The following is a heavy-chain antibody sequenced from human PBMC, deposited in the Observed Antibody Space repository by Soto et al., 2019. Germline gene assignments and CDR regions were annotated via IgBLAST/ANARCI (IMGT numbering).Heavy chain of an antibody. CDR3: ARAYVWGSYRFHGMDV. Sequence: GGSLRLSCAASGFTFSSYAMHWVRQAPGKGLEWVAVISYDGSNKYYADSVKGRFTISRDNSKNTLYLQMNSLRAEDTAVYYCARAYVWGSYRFHGMDVWGQGTTVTVSS. V-gene: IGHV3-30-3*01. D-gene: IGHD3-16*02. CDR2: ISYDGSNK. CDR1: GFTFSSYA. J-gene: IGHJ6*02.